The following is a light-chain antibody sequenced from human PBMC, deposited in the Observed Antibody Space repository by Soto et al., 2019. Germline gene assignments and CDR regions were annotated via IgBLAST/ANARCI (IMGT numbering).Light chain of an antibody. Sequence: QLVLTQPPSVSGAPGQRVTISCTGSSSNIGSGYDVHWYQQLPGTAPKLLIFRNSNWPSGVPERFSGSKSGTSASLAITGLQADDEADYYCQSYDSTLRGWVFGGGTKLTVL. CDR2: RNS. CDR3: QSYDSTLRGWV. J-gene: IGLJ3*02. V-gene: IGLV1-40*01. CDR1: SSNIGSGYD.